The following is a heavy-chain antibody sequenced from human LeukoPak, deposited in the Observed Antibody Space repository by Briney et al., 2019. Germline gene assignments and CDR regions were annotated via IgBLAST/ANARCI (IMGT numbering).Heavy chain of an antibody. Sequence: PSGTLSLTCGVSGGSISGTNWWSWVRQPPGQGLEWIGEISLRGLTNYNPSLRSRLTMSLDESKNQVSLNLTSVTAADTAVYYCSRESGPFSPFGFWGRGTLVSVHS. D-gene: IGHD1-26*01. CDR1: GGSISGTNW. V-gene: IGHV4-4*02. CDR3: SRESGPFSPFGF. CDR2: ISLRGLT. J-gene: IGHJ4*02.